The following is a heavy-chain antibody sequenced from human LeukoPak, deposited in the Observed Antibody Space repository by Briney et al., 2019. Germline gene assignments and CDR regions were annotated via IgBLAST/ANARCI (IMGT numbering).Heavy chain of an antibody. CDR3: ARDQTGYTSSSHDY. V-gene: IGHV3-48*01. J-gene: IGHJ4*02. CDR1: GFTFSSYS. D-gene: IGHD6-6*01. CDR2: SSSSSTM. Sequence: GGSLRLSCAASGFTFSSYSISSSSSTMNYADSVKGRFTISRDNAKNSLYLQMNSLRAEDTAVYYCARDQTGYTSSSHDYWGQGTLVTVSS.